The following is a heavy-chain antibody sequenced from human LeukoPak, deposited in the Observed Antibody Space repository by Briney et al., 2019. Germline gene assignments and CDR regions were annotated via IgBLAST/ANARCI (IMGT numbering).Heavy chain of an antibody. CDR3: TTEDIVVVPAAGAH. J-gene: IGHJ4*02. D-gene: IGHD2-2*01. V-gene: IGHV3-15*01. CDR1: GFTFSNAW. CDR2: IKSKTDGGTT. Sequence: KPGGSLRLSCAASGFTFSNAWMSWVRQAPGKGLEWVGRIKSKTDGGTTDYAAPVKGRFTISRDDSKNTLCLQMNSLKTEDTAVYYCTTEDIVVVPAAGAHWGQGTLVTVSS.